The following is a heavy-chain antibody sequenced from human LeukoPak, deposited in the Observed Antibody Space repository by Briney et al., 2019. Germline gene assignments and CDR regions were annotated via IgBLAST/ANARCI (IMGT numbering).Heavy chain of an antibody. J-gene: IGHJ4*02. D-gene: IGHD1-7*01. CDR2: INEEGSAK. Sequence: PGGSLRLSCAASGFTFSDSWMTWVRQAPGKGLEWLANINEEGSAKNYADSVRGRFSISRDNAKNSLYLQMNSLRAEDTAVYYCASTWNYLYFDYWGQGTLVTVSS. CDR3: ASTWNYLYFDY. CDR1: GFTFSDSW. V-gene: IGHV3-7*01.